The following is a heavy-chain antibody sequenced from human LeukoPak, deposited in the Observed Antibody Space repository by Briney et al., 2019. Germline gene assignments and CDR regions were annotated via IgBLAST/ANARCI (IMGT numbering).Heavy chain of an antibody. CDR1: GYSFNNYR. V-gene: IGHV5-10-1*01. D-gene: IGHD7-27*01. CDR3: VRLGRDRIDY. Sequence: TGESLKISCKGSGYSFNNYRISWVRQMPGKGLEWMGAIDPTDSYTKYSPSFQGHVTISLDKSISTAYLQWSGLRASDTAMYYCVRLGRDRIDYWGQGALVTVSS. J-gene: IGHJ4*02. CDR2: IDPTDSYT.